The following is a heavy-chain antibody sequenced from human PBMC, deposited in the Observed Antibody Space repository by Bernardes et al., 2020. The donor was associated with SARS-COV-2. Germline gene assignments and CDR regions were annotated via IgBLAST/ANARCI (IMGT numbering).Heavy chain of an antibody. J-gene: IGHJ4*02. D-gene: IGHD2-2*01. V-gene: IGHV4-34*01. CDR1: GGSFSGYY. CDR3: ARSSLIVVVPAAMTSGSFDY. CDR2: INHSGST. Sequence: SETLSLTCAVYGGSFSGYYWSWIRQPPGKGLEWIGEINHSGSTNYNPSLKSRVTISVDTSKNQFSLKLSSVTAADTAVYYCARSSLIVVVPAAMTSGSFDYWGQGTLVTVSS.